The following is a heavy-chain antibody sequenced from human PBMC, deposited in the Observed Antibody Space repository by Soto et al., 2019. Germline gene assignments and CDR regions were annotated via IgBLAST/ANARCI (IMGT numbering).Heavy chain of an antibody. J-gene: IGHJ4*02. CDR3: AKSPRDCSSTRCPMDYFDY. V-gene: IGHV3-23*01. CDR2: IRGSSTRI. Sequence: EVQLLESGGGLVQPGGSLRLSCAASGFTFSSYAMNWVRQAPGKGLEWVSVIRGSSTRISYADSVKGRFTISRDNSKSTLYLQMNRLRADDTAVYYCAKSPRDCSSTRCPMDYFDYWGQGTLVTVSS. CDR1: GFTFSSYA. D-gene: IGHD2-2*01.